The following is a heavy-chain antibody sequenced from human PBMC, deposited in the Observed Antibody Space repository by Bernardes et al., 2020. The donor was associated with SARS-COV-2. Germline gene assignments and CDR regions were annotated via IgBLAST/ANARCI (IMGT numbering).Heavy chain of an antibody. Sequence: ASVKVSCQASVYTSTNYGVSWVRQAPGQGLEWLGWISASNGRTRYAENLQHRVTLTTDTSTGTAYLEMRSLRPEDTAVYYCARDRSATFWFGGVADGSWGLGTLVTVSS. D-gene: IGHD3-10*01. CDR2: ISASNGRT. CDR1: VYTSTNYG. CDR3: ARDRSATFWFGGVADGS. J-gene: IGHJ5*02. V-gene: IGHV1-18*01.